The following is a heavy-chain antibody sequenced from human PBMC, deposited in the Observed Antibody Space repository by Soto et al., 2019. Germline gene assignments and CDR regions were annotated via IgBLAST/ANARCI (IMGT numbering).Heavy chain of an antibody. D-gene: IGHD3-10*01. J-gene: IGHJ4*02. Sequence: PSETLSLTCAVSGGSISSGGYSWSWIRQPPGKGLEWIGYIYHSGSTYYNPSLKSRVTISVDRSKNQFSLKLSSVTAADTAVYYCARLRRRFGESLAFDYWGQGTLVTVSS. CDR3: ARLRRRFGESLAFDY. V-gene: IGHV4-30-2*01. CDR1: GGSISSGGYS. CDR2: IYHSGST.